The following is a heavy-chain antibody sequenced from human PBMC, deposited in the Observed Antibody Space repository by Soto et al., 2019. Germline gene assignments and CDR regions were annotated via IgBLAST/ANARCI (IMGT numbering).Heavy chain of an antibody. D-gene: IGHD2-15*01. V-gene: IGHV1-18*01. J-gene: IGHJ2*01. CDR1: GYTFADYG. CDR2: IGPYNGNT. CDR3: ARCYCTVGSCYTCWHFDL. Sequence: QAQLVQSGAEVKKPGASVKVSCLAGGYTFADYGISWVRQAPGQGLEWVGWIGPYNGNTNYAQNLQDRVTMTTDTSTNTAYMELRSLRSDDTALYYCARCYCTVGSCYTCWHFDLWGRGTLLTVSS.